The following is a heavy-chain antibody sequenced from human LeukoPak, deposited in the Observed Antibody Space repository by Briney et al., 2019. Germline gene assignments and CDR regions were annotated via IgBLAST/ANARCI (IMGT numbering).Heavy chain of an antibody. CDR2: INHSGST. V-gene: IGHV4-34*01. J-gene: IGHJ2*01. Sequence: SETLSLTCAVYGGSFSGYYWSWIRQPPGKGLEWIGEINHSGSTNYNPSLKSRVTISVDTSKNQFSLKLSSVTAADTAVYFCASGSNTAAIRYFDLWGRGTLVTVSS. D-gene: IGHD5-18*01. CDR3: ASGSNTAAIRYFDL. CDR1: GGSFSGYY.